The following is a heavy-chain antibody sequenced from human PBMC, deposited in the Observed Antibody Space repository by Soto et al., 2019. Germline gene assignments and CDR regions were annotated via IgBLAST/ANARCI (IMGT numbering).Heavy chain of an antibody. CDR2: IIPILGIA. J-gene: IGHJ4*02. CDR3: AXDPEYSGYDRFDY. V-gene: IGHV1-69*02. D-gene: IGHD5-12*01. CDR1: GGTFSSYT. Sequence: VQLVQSGAEVKKPGSSVKVSCKASGGTFSSYTISWVRQAPGQGLEWMGRIIPILGIANYAXKXXXXXXXXXXXXXXXXXXXXXXXXXXXXXXXYCAXDPEYSGYDRFDYWGQGTLVT.